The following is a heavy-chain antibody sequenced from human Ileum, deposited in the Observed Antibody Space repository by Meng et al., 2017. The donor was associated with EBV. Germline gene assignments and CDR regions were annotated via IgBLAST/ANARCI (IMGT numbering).Heavy chain of an antibody. Sequence: KPPPPPTPSVAVDGGSFSGYCWDCIRQPPGKGLEWIGEINHSGSTNFNPSLKSRVTISVDTSKNQFSLKLSSVTAADTAVYYCARGHDYGDYASDYWGQGTLVTVSS. D-gene: IGHD4-17*01. V-gene: IGHV4-34*01. CDR3: ARGHDYGDYASDY. CDR2: INHSGST. CDR1: GGSFSGYC. J-gene: IGHJ4*02.